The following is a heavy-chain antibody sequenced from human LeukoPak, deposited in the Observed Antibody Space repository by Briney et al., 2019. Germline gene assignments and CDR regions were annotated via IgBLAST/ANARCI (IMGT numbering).Heavy chain of an antibody. CDR2: INPNSGGT. D-gene: IGHD5-24*01. J-gene: IGHJ4*02. Sequence: ASVKVSCKASGYTFTSYYMHWVRQAPGQGLEWMGWINPNSGGTNYAQKFQGWVTMTRDTSISTAYMELSRLRSDDTAVYYCARDTEATSPLGYFDYWGQGTLVTVSS. V-gene: IGHV1-2*04. CDR3: ARDTEATSPLGYFDY. CDR1: GYTFTSYY.